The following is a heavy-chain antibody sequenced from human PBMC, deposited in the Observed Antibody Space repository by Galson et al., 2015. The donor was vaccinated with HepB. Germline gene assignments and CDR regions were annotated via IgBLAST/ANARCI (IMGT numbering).Heavy chain of an antibody. Sequence: QSGAEVKKPGESLRISCKGSGYSFTKYWISWVRQMPGKGLEWMGRIDPSDSYISFSPSFQGHVTISGDKSISTAYLQWSSLTASDTAIYYCARTYSGYETRFWYFDLWGRGTLVTVSS. CDR1: GYSFTKYW. CDR2: IDPSDSYI. V-gene: IGHV5-10-1*01. J-gene: IGHJ2*01. CDR3: ARTYSGYETRFWYFDL. D-gene: IGHD5-12*01.